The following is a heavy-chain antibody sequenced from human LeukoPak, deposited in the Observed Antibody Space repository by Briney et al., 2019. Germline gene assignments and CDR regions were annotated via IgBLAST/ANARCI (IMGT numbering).Heavy chain of an antibody. V-gene: IGHV3-21*01. CDR3: ARVGTQWLVPGQGNFDY. Sequence: PGGSLRLSCAASGFTFNSYSMNWVRRAPGKGLEWVSSISSTSNDIYYADSVKGRFTISRDNAKNSLYLQMNSLRAEDTAVYYCARVGTQWLVPGQGNFDYWGQGTLVTVSS. J-gene: IGHJ4*02. D-gene: IGHD6-19*01. CDR1: GFTFNSYS. CDR2: ISSTSNDI.